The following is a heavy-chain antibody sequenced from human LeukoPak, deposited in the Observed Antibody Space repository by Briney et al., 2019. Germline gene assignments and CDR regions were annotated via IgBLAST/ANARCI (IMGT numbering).Heavy chain of an antibody. D-gene: IGHD4-23*01. V-gene: IGHV3-53*01. CDR2: IRDSGET. CDR3: TKDPNGDYGGAFDA. J-gene: IGHJ5*02. Sequence: GGSLRLSCAGSGFSVSNYYMSWVRQAPGKGLEWVSFIRDSGETFYADSVKGRFTISRDNSQNTLYLQMHSLRAEDTAVYDCTKDPNGDYGGAFDAWGQGTMVTVSS. CDR1: GFSVSNYY.